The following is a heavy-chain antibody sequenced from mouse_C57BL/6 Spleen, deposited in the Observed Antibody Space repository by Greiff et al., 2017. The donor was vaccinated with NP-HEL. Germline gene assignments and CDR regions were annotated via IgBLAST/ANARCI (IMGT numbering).Heavy chain of an antibody. V-gene: IGHV1-5*01. J-gene: IGHJ4*01. CDR3: TRGGYSNYVDAMDY. CDR1: GYTFTSYW. Sequence: EVQLQQSGTVLARPGASVKMSCKTSGYTFTSYWMHWVKQRPGQGLEWIGAIYPGNSDTSYNQKFKGKAKLTAVTSASTAYMELSSLTNEDSAVYYCTRGGYSNYVDAMDYWGQRTSVTVSS. D-gene: IGHD2-5*01. CDR2: IYPGNSDT.